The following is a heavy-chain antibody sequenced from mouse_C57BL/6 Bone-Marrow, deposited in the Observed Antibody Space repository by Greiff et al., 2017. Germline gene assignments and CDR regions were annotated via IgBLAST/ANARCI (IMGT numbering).Heavy chain of an antibody. CDR1: GYTFTSYG. D-gene: IGHD4-1*02. Sequence: QVQLQQPGAELARPGASVKLSCKASGYTFTSYGISWVKQRTGQGLEWIGEIYPRSGNTYYNEKFKGKATLTADKSSSTAYMELRSLTSEDSAVYFCAFQLGPWFAYWGQGTLVTVSA. CDR2: IYPRSGNT. V-gene: IGHV1-81*01. J-gene: IGHJ3*01. CDR3: AFQLGPWFAY.